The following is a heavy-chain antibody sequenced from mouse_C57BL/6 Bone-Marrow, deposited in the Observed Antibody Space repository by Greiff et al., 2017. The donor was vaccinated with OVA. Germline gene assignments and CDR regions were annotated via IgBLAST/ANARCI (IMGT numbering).Heavy chain of an antibody. Sequence: VHVKQSGAELVRPGASVKLSCTASGFNIKDDYMLWVKQRPEQGLEWIGWIDPENGDTEYASKFQGKATITADTSSNTAYLQLSSLTSEDTAVYYCTPSLIGDFDYWGQGTTLTVSS. CDR1: GFNIKDDY. V-gene: IGHV14-4*01. D-gene: IGHD3-1*01. CDR3: TPSLIGDFDY. CDR2: IDPENGDT. J-gene: IGHJ2*01.